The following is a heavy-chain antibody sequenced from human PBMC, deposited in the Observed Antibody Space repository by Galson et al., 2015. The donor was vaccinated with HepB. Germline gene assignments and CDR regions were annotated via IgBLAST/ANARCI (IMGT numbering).Heavy chain of an antibody. J-gene: IGHJ4*02. CDR3: ASRPNYYDSSGYPIGGVDY. Sequence: QSGAEVKKPGASVKVSCKASGYTFTSYGISWVRQAPGQGLEWMGWISAYNGNTNYAQKLQGRVTMTTDTSTSTAYMELRSLRSDDTAVYYCASRPNYYDSSGYPIGGVDYWGQGTLVTVSS. CDR2: ISAYNGNT. V-gene: IGHV1-18*04. CDR1: GYTFTSYG. D-gene: IGHD3-22*01.